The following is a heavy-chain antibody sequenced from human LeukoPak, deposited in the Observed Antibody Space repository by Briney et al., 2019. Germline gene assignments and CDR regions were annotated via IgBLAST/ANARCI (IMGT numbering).Heavy chain of an antibody. CDR3: ARDAVSGDRDAFDI. Sequence: GGSLRLSCAASRFTFSSYSMNWVRQAPGKGLEWVSSISSSSSYIYYADSVKGRFTISRDNAKNSLYLQMNSLRAEDTAVYYCARDAVSGDRDAFDIWGQGTMVTVSS. J-gene: IGHJ3*02. D-gene: IGHD7-27*01. CDR2: ISSSSSYI. CDR1: RFTFSSYS. V-gene: IGHV3-21*01.